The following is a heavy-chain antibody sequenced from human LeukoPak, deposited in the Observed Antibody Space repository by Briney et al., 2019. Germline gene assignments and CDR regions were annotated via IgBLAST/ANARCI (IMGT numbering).Heavy chain of an antibody. D-gene: IGHD6-25*01. V-gene: IGHV4-59*08. CDR2: IYYSGST. J-gene: IGHJ2*01. CDR3: ARQGGGFWYFDL. Sequence: PSETLSLTCTVSGGSISDNYWSWIRQPPGKGLEWIGYIYYSGSTNYNPSLKSRVTISVDTSKNQFSLKLSSATAADTAVYYCARQGGGFWYFDLWGRGTLVTVSS. CDR1: GGSISDNY.